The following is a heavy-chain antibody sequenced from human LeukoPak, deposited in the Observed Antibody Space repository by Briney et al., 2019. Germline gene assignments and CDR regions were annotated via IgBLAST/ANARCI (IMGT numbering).Heavy chain of an antibody. CDR3: ARSYNWNDVGTLRP. J-gene: IGHJ5*02. V-gene: IGHV4-34*01. D-gene: IGHD1-1*01. CDR1: GGSFSAYY. Sequence: SETLSLTCAVYGGSFSAYYWSWIRQPPGKGLEWIGEINHSGNTNYNPSLKSRVTISVDTSKKQFSLKLSSVTAADTAVYYCARSYNWNDVGTLRPWGQGTLVTVSS. CDR2: INHSGNT.